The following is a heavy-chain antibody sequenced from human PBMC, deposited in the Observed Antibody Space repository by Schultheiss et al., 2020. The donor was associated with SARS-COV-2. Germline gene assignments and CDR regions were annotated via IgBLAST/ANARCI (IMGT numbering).Heavy chain of an antibody. V-gene: IGHV3-23*01. CDR2: ISGSGGST. J-gene: IGHJ6*02. Sequence: GGSLRLSCAASGFTFSSYAMSWVRQAPGKGLEWVSAISGSGGSTYYADSVKGRFTISRDNSKNTLYLQMNSLRAEDTAIYYCAKRVVVTGMYGMDVWGQGTTVTVSS. CDR3: AKRVVVTGMYGMDV. CDR1: GFTFSSYA. D-gene: IGHD2-21*02.